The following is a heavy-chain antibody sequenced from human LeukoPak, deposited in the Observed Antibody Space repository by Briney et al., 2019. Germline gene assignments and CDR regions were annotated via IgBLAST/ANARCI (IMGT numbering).Heavy chain of an antibody. Sequence: PGGSLRLSCAASGFTFSSYWMSWVRQAPGKGLEWVANIKQDGSEKYYVDSVKGRFTISRDNAKNSLYLQMNSLRAEDTAVYYCARAMGGYGDFNWFDPWGQGTLVTVSS. J-gene: IGHJ5*02. V-gene: IGHV3-7*04. CDR3: ARAMGGYGDFNWFDP. CDR2: IKQDGSEK. D-gene: IGHD4-17*01. CDR1: GFTFSSYW.